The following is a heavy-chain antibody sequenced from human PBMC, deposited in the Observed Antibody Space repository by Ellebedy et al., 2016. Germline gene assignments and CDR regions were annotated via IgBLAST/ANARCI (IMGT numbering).Heavy chain of an antibody. V-gene: IGHV6-1*01. J-gene: IGHJ6*02. CDR2: TYYRSKWFD. Sequence: SETLSLTXAISGDSVSSNSAAWNWIRQSPSRGLEWLGRTYYRSKWFDDYAVSVKSRITINPDTSKNQFSLHLNSVTPEDTAVYYCARGPLYCGGDCEHYYYHMDVWGQGTTVTVSS. D-gene: IGHD2-21*02. CDR1: GDSVSSNSAA. CDR3: ARGPLYCGGDCEHYYYHMDV.